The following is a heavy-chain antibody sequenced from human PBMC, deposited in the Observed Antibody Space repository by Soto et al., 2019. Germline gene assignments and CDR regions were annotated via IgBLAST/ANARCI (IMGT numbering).Heavy chain of an antibody. Sequence: GGSLRLSCAASGFTFSSYAMSWVRQAPGKGLEWVSAISGSGGSTYYADSVKGRFTISRDNSKNTLYLQMNSLRAEDTVVYYCAKGIAVALYNWFDPWGQGTLVTVSS. V-gene: IGHV3-23*01. J-gene: IGHJ5*02. CDR2: ISGSGGST. CDR3: AKGIAVALYNWFDP. D-gene: IGHD6-19*01. CDR1: GFTFSSYA.